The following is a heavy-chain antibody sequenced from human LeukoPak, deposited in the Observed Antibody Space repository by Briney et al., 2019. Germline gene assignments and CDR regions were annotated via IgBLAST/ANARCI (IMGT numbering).Heavy chain of an antibody. Sequence: GASVKVSCKASGYTFTGYYMHWVRQAPGQGLEWMGRINPNSGGTNYAQKFQGRVTMTRDTSISTAYMELSRLRSDDTAVYYRARGSTYGGYEIDYWGQGTLVTVSS. D-gene: IGHD5-12*01. CDR1: GYTFTGYY. J-gene: IGHJ4*02. CDR2: INPNSGGT. V-gene: IGHV1-2*06. CDR3: ARGSTYGGYEIDY.